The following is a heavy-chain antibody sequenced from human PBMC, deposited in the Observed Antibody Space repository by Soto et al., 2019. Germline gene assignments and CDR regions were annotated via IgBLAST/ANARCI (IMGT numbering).Heavy chain of an antibody. CDR3: ARLTPRGWFDP. Sequence: QPPGKGLEWIGSIYYSGSTYYNPSLKSRVTISVDTSKNQFSLKLSSVTAADTAVYYCARLTPRGWFDPWGQGTLVTVSS. D-gene: IGHD3-10*01. J-gene: IGHJ5*02. V-gene: IGHV4-39*01. CDR2: IYYSGST.